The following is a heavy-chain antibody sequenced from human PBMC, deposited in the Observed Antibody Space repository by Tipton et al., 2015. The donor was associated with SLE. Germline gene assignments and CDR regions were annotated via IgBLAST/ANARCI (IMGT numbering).Heavy chain of an antibody. D-gene: IGHD3-3*01. CDR2: INHSGST. Sequence: TLSLTCTVYGGSFSGYYWSLIRQPPGKGLEWIGEINHSGSTNYNPSLKSRVSISVDTSENQFSLKLTSVTAADTAVYFCAKKDFWGGYPPFWGQRTLVTVSS. CDR3: AKKDFWGGYPPF. V-gene: IGHV4-34*01. J-gene: IGHJ4*02. CDR1: GGSFSGYY.